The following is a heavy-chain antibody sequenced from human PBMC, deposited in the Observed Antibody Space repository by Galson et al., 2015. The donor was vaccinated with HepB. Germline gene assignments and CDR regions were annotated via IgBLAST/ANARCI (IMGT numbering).Heavy chain of an antibody. Sequence: SVKVSCKASGYTFTGYYMHWVRQAPGQGLEWMGWINPNSGGTNYAQKFQGRVTMTRDTSISTAYMELSRLRSDDTAVYYCARDRPLTTVVTLYYYMDVWGKGTTVTVSS. CDR2: INPNSGGT. V-gene: IGHV1-2*02. D-gene: IGHD4-23*01. CDR3: ARDRPLTTVVTLYYYMDV. CDR1: GYTFTGYY. J-gene: IGHJ6*03.